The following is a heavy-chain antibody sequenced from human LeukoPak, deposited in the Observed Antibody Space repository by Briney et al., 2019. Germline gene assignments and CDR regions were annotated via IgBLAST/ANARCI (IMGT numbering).Heavy chain of an antibody. Sequence: GGSLRLSCAASGFTFNSYTMNWVRQAPGKGLEWVSSISSGDVYIYYADSLKGRFTISRDNAKNSLYLQMNSLRAEDTAVYYCARGFYCTGGSCNHPQAIDSWGQGTLVTVSS. CDR2: ISSGDVYI. CDR1: GFTFNSYT. CDR3: ARGFYCTGGSCNHPQAIDS. V-gene: IGHV3-21*01. J-gene: IGHJ4*02. D-gene: IGHD2-15*01.